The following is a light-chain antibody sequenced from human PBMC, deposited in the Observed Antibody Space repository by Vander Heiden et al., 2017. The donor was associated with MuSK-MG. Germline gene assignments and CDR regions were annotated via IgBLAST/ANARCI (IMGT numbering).Light chain of an antibody. CDR1: QGISSY. Sequence: AIRMTQSPSSFSASTGDRVTITCRASQGISSYLAWYQQKPGKAPKLLIYAASTLQSGVPSRFSGSGSGTDFTLTISCLQSEDFATYYCQQYDSYPRTCGQGTKLEIK. CDR2: AAS. V-gene: IGKV1-8*01. J-gene: IGKJ2*02. CDR3: QQYDSYPRT.